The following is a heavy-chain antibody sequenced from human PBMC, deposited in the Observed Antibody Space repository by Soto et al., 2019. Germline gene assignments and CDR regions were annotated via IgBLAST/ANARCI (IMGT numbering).Heavy chain of an antibody. CDR1: GFTFSSYG. J-gene: IGHJ6*02. CDR3: ARSGGYSGYDYNGMDV. Sequence: GGSLRLSCAASGFTFSSYGMHWVRQAPGKGLEWVAVIWYDGSNKYYADSVKGRFTISRDNSKNTLYLQMNSLRAEDTAVYYCARSGGYSGYDYNGMDVWGQGTTVTVSS. CDR2: IWYDGSNK. V-gene: IGHV3-33*01. D-gene: IGHD5-12*01.